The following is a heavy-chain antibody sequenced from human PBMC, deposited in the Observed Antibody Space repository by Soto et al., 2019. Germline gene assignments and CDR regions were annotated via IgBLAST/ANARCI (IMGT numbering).Heavy chain of an antibody. J-gene: IGHJ4*02. CDR1: GGSISSGDYY. D-gene: IGHD5-18*01. CDR3: ARIQRDTAFGHFDY. V-gene: IGHV4-30-4*01. CDR2: IYYSGST. Sequence: SETLSLTCTVSGGSISSGDYYWSWIRQPPGKGLEWIGYIYYSGSTYYNPSLKSRVSISVDTSKNQFSLELTSVTAADTAVYYCARIQRDTAFGHFDYWGRGTLVTVSS.